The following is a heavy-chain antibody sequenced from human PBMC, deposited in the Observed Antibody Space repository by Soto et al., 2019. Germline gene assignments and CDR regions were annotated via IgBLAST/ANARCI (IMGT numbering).Heavy chain of an antibody. CDR2: MYHSGST. V-gene: IGHV4-30-2*01. Sequence: ASETLSLTCAVSGGSISSGGYCRSWIRQPPGKGLEWIGYMYHSGSTYYNPSLKSRVTISIDRSKNQFSLKLSSVTAADTAVYYCARDRLRLNYYYAMDVWGQGTTVTVSS. CDR3: ARDRLRLNYYYAMDV. J-gene: IGHJ6*02. D-gene: IGHD5-12*01. CDR1: GGSISSGGYC.